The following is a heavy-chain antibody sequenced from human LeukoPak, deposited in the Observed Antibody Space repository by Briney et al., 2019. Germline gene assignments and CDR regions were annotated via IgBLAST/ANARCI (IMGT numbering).Heavy chain of an antibody. J-gene: IGHJ2*01. Sequence: GTSLRLSCAASGFTFSDYAMVWVRQAPGKGLEWVAIISYDGSDKFYAESVQGRFTMSRDNSNSTLYLQLNPLTTDDTAVYYCARGRGGRGWYFDLWGRGTLVTVSS. CDR2: ISYDGSDK. CDR1: GFTFSDYA. V-gene: IGHV3-30*04. D-gene: IGHD2-15*01. CDR3: ARGRGGRGWYFDL.